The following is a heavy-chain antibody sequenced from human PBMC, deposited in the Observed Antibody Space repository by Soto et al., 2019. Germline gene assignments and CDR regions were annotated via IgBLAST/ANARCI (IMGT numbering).Heavy chain of an antibody. J-gene: IGHJ5*02. CDR2: TNPSNGGT. CDR3: ARVWAANWFDP. Sequence: ASVKVSCKASGYTFTGYYIHWVRQAPGQGLEWMGWTNPSNGGTNYAQKLQGRVTMTTDTSTSTAYMELRSLRSDDTAVYYCARVWAANWFDPWGQGTLVTVSS. V-gene: IGHV1-2*02. CDR1: GYTFTGYY. D-gene: IGHD1-26*01.